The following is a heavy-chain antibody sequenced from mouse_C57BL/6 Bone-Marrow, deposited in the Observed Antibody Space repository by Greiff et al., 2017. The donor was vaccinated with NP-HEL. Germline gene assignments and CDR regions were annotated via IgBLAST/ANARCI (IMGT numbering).Heavy chain of an antibody. Sequence: VHVKQSGAELVRPGASVKLSCTASGFNIKDDYMHWVKQRPEQGLEWIGWIDPENGDTEYASKFQGKATITADTSSNTAYLQLSSLTSEDTAVYYCTTGVITTVVPFDYWGQGTTLTVSS. CDR2: IDPENGDT. CDR1: GFNIKDDY. J-gene: IGHJ2*01. D-gene: IGHD1-1*01. CDR3: TTGVITTVVPFDY. V-gene: IGHV14-4*01.